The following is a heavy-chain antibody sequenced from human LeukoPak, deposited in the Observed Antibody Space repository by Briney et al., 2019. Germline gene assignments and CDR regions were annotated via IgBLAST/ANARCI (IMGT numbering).Heavy chain of an antibody. V-gene: IGHV4-34*01. CDR3: ATGRKGGAGY. D-gene: IGHD1-14*01. CDR2: INHSGST. Sequence: SETLSLTCAVYGGSFSGYYWSWIRQPPGKGLEWIGEINHSGSTNYNPSLKSRVTISVDTSKNQFPLKLSSVTAADTAVYYCATGRKGGAGYWGQGTLVTVSS. CDR1: GGSFSGYY. J-gene: IGHJ4*02.